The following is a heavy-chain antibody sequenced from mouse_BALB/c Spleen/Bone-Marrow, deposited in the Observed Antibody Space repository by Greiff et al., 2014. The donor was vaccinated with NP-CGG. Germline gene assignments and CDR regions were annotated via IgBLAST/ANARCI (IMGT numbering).Heavy chain of an antibody. CDR1: GFTFTDYY. CDR3: ARDRTTATLYWYFDV. CDR2: IRNKANGYTT. V-gene: IGHV7-3*02. J-gene: IGHJ1*01. D-gene: IGHD1-2*01. Sequence: EVQLVESGGGLVQPGGSLRLSCATSGFTFTDYYMSWVRQPPGKALEWLGFIRNKANGYTTEYSASVKGRFTISRDNSQSILYLQMNPLRAEDSATYYCARDRTTATLYWYFDVWGAGTTVTVSS.